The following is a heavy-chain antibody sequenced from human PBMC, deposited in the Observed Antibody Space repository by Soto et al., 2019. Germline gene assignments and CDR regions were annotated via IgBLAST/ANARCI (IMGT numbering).Heavy chain of an antibody. V-gene: IGHV3-23*01. J-gene: IGHJ6*02. Sequence: EVQLLESGGGLVQPGGSLRLSCAASGFPLSTYGMSWVRQAPGKVLEWVSSITGTGGDTYYADSVKGRFTSSRDNSNNMLYLQMNSLRVEDTAVYYCARIRGYWYGLDVWGQGTTITVSS. CDR1: GFPLSTYG. CDR3: ARIRGYWYGLDV. CDR2: ITGTGGDT.